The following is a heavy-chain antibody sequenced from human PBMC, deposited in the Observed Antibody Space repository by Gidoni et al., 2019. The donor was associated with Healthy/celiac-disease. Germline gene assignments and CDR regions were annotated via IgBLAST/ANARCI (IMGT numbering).Heavy chain of an antibody. CDR1: GFPFSSYG. CDR2: ISYDRSNK. J-gene: IGHJ3*02. CDR3: AKVEAPIVLVDAFDI. V-gene: IGHV3-30*18. D-gene: IGHD2-8*02. Sequence: QVQLVESGGGVVQPGRSLRPSCAASGFPFSSYGMHWVRQAPGKGLEWVAVISYDRSNKYYADSVKGRFTISRDNSKNTLYLQMNSLRAEDTAVYYCAKVEAPIVLVDAFDIWGQGTMVTVSS.